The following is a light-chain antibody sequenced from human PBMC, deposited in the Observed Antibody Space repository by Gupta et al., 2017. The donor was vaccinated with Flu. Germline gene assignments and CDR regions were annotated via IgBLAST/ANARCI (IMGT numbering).Light chain of an antibody. V-gene: IGKV2-28*01. J-gene: IGKJ3*01. CDR1: QSLLHSNGYNY. CDR3: MQARQTPFT. Sequence: DIVMTQSPLSLPVTPGEPAPISCRSSQSLLHSNGYNYLDWYLQKPGQSPQLLVYLGSNRASGVPDRFSGSGSGTDFTLKISRVEAEDVGVYYCMQARQTPFTFGPGTKVDIK. CDR2: LGS.